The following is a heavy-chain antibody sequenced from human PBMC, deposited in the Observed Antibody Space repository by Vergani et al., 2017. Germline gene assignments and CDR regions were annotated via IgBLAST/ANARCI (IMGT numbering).Heavy chain of an antibody. CDR1: GFSFPGYA. V-gene: IGHV3-21*01. Sequence: EVQLLESGGGLVQPGGSLRLPCEASGFSFPGYAMSWVRQATGKGLEWVSSISGNNDDVYYADSVKGRFTISRDNAKNSLYLDMSSLRAEDTAVYYCVRDVRVSRTWVQGTLVAVSS. CDR3: VRDVRVSRT. CDR2: ISGNNDDV. J-gene: IGHJ3*01.